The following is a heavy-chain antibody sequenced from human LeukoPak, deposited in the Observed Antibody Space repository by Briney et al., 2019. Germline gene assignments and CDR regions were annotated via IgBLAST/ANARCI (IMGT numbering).Heavy chain of an antibody. J-gene: IGHJ5*02. CDR1: GLTFSNYW. CDR3: IRDFRSADL. Sequence: GGSLRLSCVASGLTFSNYWMHWVRQPPGKGLVWVSRIYVDGRTTNYADSVKGRFTISRDNAKNTVYLEINSLSVEDTATYYCIRDFRSADLWGQGTLVTVTS. V-gene: IGHV3-74*01. CDR2: IYVDGRTT.